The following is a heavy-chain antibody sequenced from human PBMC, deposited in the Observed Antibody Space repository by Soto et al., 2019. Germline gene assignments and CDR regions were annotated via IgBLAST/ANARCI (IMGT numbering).Heavy chain of an antibody. D-gene: IGHD2-15*01. CDR1: GSSFTSYW. Sequence: GESLKISCKGSGSSFTSYWIGWVRQMPGKGLEWMGIIYPGDSDTRYSPSFQGQVTISADKSISTAYLQWSSLKASDTAMYYCARHLVGDFTLDSYCSGGSCSGSWFDPWGQGTLVTVSS. V-gene: IGHV5-51*01. J-gene: IGHJ5*02. CDR3: ARHLVGDFTLDSYCSGGSCSGSWFDP. CDR2: IYPGDSDT.